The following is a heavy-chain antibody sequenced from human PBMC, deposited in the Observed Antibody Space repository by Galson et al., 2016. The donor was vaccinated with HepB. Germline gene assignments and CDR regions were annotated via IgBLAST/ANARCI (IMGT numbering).Heavy chain of an antibody. CDR2: IYNSGRT. CDR3: ATQSASTKCYWCFDP. D-gene: IGHD2-2*01. Sequence: LRLSCAASGFTVSNLYMTWVRQAPGKGLEWVALIYNSGRTTYADSVKGRFIISRDNSKNMMFLQMNNLRADDTAVYYCATQSASTKCYWCFDPWGQGTLVTASS. J-gene: IGHJ5*02. V-gene: IGHV3-53*01. CDR1: GFTVSNLY.